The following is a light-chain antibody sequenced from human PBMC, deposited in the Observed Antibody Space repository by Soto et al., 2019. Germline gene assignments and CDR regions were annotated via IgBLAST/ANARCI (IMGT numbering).Light chain of an antibody. Sequence: EIVLTQSPATLSLSPGERATLSCRASQSVSSYLAWYQQKPGQAPRLLIYDASNRATGIPARFSGSWSGTDFALTIRSLETEDFAIYYCQERRNLPPAYTFGQGPKLEIK. J-gene: IGKJ2*01. V-gene: IGKV3-11*01. CDR3: QERRNLPPAYT. CDR2: DAS. CDR1: QSVSSY.